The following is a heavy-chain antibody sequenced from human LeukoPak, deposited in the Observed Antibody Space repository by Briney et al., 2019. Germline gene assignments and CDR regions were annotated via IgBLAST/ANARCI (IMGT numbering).Heavy chain of an antibody. Sequence: GGSLRLSCAASGFTFSNYGMHWVRQAPGKGLEWVAVIWYDGSNEYYADSVKGQFTISRDNSKNTLYLQMNSLRAEDTAVYYCAKAGVVVTATSGYFDYWGQGTLVTVSS. D-gene: IGHD2-21*02. CDR1: GFTFSNYG. CDR2: IWYDGSNE. J-gene: IGHJ4*02. CDR3: AKAGVVVTATSGYFDY. V-gene: IGHV3-30*02.